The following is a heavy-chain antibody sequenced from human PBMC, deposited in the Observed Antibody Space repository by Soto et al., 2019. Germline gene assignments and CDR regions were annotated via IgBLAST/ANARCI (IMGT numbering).Heavy chain of an antibody. CDR2: VYWDDDK. CDR3: AHGPYCGFTSGYGMDVFDH. J-gene: IGHJ4*02. CDR1: GFSLATSGVG. V-gene: IGHV2-5*02. D-gene: IGHD2-2*01. Sequence: QITLEESGPTLVKPTQTLTLTCSFSGFSLATSGVGVGWIRQPPGQALEWLAIVYWDDDKKYSPSLASRLTVTWDTSKNQVVLTVTNMDPADTGTYFCAHGPYCGFTSGYGMDVFDHWGRGIRVTVSS.